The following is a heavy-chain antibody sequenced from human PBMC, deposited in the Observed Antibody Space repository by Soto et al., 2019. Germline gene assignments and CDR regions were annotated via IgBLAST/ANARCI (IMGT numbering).Heavy chain of an antibody. CDR2: MNPISGNT. Sequence: ASVKVSCKASGYTFNNYDIHWVRQAPGHGLEWMGWMNPISGNTGYAQNFRGRVTMTQNTAIGTAYMELSSLRSDDTATYYCTRAYGAETFDFWGQGTRVTVSS. CDR1: GYTFNNYD. CDR3: TRAYGAETFDF. J-gene: IGHJ5*01. D-gene: IGHD3-10*01. V-gene: IGHV1-8*02.